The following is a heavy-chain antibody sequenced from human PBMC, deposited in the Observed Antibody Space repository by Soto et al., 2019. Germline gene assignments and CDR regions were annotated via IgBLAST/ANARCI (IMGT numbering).Heavy chain of an antibody. CDR3: AKGGQLVAEGGGY. CDR2: ISWNSGTI. Sequence: EVQLVESGGGLVQPGRSLRLSCAASGFTFDDYAMHWVRQAPGKRLEWVSGISWNSGTIGYADSVKGRFTISRDNAKNSLYLQMNSLRAEDTALYYCAKGGQLVAEGGGYWGQGTLVTVSS. J-gene: IGHJ4*02. CDR1: GFTFDDYA. D-gene: IGHD6-13*01. V-gene: IGHV3-9*01.